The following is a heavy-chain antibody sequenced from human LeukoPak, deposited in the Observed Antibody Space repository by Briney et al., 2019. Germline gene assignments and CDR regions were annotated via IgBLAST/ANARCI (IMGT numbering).Heavy chain of an antibody. CDR1: GYTFNTYG. Sequence: GASVKVSCKASGYTFNTYGITWVRQAPGQGLEWMGWISTYNGNTNYAQNLQGRDTMTTDTSTSTAYMELRSLRSDDTAVYYCARTPGYSYGSYYLDYWGQGTLVTVSS. CDR3: ARTPGYSYGSYYLDY. J-gene: IGHJ4*02. D-gene: IGHD5-18*01. V-gene: IGHV1-18*01. CDR2: ISTYNGNT.